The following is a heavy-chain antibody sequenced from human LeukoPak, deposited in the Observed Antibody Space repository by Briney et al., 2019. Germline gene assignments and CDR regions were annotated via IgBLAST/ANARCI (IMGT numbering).Heavy chain of an antibody. CDR3: ASRDYYDSSGYYL. V-gene: IGHV4-30-2*01. Sequence: PSETLSLTCTVSGGSIGSGGYSWSWIRQPPGKGLEWIGYIYHSGSTYYNPSLKSRVTISVDRSKNQFSLKLSSVTAADTAVYYCASRDYYDSSGYYLWGQGTLVTVSS. D-gene: IGHD3-22*01. CDR1: GGSIGSGGYS. J-gene: IGHJ5*02. CDR2: IYHSGST.